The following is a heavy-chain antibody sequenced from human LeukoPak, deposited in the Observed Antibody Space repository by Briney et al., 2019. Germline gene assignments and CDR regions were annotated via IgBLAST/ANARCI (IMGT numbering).Heavy chain of an antibody. Sequence: GGSLRLSCAASGFSFSSYAMSWVRQAPGKGLEWVSAISGSGSSTYYADSVKGRFTISRDNSKNTLYLQMNSLRAEDTAVYYCATSPSIQLWERDGYFDYWGQGTLVTVSS. CDR2: ISGSGSST. CDR1: GFSFSSYA. CDR3: ATSPSIQLWERDGYFDY. J-gene: IGHJ4*02. D-gene: IGHD5-18*01. V-gene: IGHV3-23*01.